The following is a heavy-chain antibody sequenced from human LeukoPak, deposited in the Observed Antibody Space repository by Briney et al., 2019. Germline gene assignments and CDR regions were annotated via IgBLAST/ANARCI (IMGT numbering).Heavy chain of an antibody. J-gene: IGHJ4*02. CDR1: GFTFSSYA. V-gene: IGHV3-23*01. Sequence: GGSLRLSCAVSGFTFSSYAMSWVRQAPGKGLEWVSAISGSGGSTYYADSVKGRFTISRDNSKNTLYLQMNSLRAEDTAVYYCAKTRAGSLTTDFDYWGQGTLVTVSS. CDR2: ISGSGGST. CDR3: AKTRAGSLTTDFDY. D-gene: IGHD1-26*01.